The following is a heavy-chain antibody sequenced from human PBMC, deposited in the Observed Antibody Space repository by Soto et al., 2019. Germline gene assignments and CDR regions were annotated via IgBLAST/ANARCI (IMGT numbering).Heavy chain of an antibody. CDR3: ARSSGGNFGIIIEGTNWFAP. Sequence: ASVKVSCKAPRDTFTSYYINWVRQAPGQGLEWMGVINPHGGSTAYAQKFKGRGTLTRDTSASTVYMEVSSLTSADTAMYYCARSSGGNFGIIIEGTNWFAPWGQGTLVTVSS. V-gene: IGHV1-46*01. CDR1: RDTFTSYY. D-gene: IGHD1-26*01. CDR2: INPHGGST. J-gene: IGHJ5*02.